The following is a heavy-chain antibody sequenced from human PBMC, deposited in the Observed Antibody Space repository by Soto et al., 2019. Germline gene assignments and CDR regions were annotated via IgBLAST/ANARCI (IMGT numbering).Heavy chain of an antibody. D-gene: IGHD2-2*01. CDR1: GGSFSGYY. J-gene: IGHJ6*03. V-gene: IGHV4-34*01. Sequence: QVQLQQWGAGLLKPSETLSLTCAVYGGSFSGYYWSWIRQPPGKGLEWIGEINHSGSTNYNPSLKSRVTISVETSKNQFSLKLSSVTAADTAVYYCARGVTRCSSTSCFLYYYYYYMDVWGKGTTVTVSS. CDR3: ARGVTRCSSTSCFLYYYYYYMDV. CDR2: INHSGST.